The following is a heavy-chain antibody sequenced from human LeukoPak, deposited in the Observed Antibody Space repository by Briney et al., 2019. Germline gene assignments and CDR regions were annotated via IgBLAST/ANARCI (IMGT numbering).Heavy chain of an antibody. CDR3: VGAVASKKAFHV. V-gene: IGHV6-1*01. Sequence: SQTPSLTCAISGDSVSSNSAAWNWIRQSPSRGLEWLGRTYYRSKWYNDYAVSVQGRITVNSDTSKNQFFLQLNSVTPEDTAVYYCVGAVASKKAFHVWGQGTMVTVSS. CDR1: GDSVSSNSAA. D-gene: IGHD6-19*01. J-gene: IGHJ3*01. CDR2: TYYRSKWYN.